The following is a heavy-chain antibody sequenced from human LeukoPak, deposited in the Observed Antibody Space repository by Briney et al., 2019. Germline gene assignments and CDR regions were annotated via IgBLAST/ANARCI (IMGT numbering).Heavy chain of an antibody. J-gene: IGHJ6*03. Sequence: PSETLSLTCAVYGGSFSGYYWGWLRQPPGKGLEWIGTISHSGTTYYNPSLKSRVTISLDTSKNQFSLKLSSVTAADTAVYYCARDSSSGWYDYYYMDVWGRGTTVTVSS. D-gene: IGHD6-19*01. CDR3: ARDSSSGWYDYYYMDV. CDR1: GGSFSGYY. V-gene: IGHV4-34*01. CDR2: ISHSGTT.